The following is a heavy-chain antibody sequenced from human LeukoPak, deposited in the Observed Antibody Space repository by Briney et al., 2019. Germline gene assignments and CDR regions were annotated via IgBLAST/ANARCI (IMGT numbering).Heavy chain of an antibody. Sequence: ASVKVSCKASGGTFSSYAISWVRQAPGQGLEWMGRIIPILGIANYAQKFQGRVTITADKSTSTAYMELSSLRSDDTAVYYCARDVLGSGSSDDYRGQGTLVTVSS. CDR1: GGTFSSYA. D-gene: IGHD3-10*01. J-gene: IGHJ4*02. CDR2: IIPILGIA. CDR3: ARDVLGSGSSDDY. V-gene: IGHV1-69*04.